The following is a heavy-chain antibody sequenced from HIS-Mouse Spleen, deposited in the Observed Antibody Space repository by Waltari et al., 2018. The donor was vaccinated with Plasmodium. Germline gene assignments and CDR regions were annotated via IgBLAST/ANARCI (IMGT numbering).Heavy chain of an antibody. CDR3: ARDRRGYWYFDL. J-gene: IGHJ2*01. V-gene: IGHV3-7*01. D-gene: IGHD5-12*01. Sequence: EVQLVESGGGLVQPGGSLRLSCAASGFTFSSYWMSWVRQAPGKGVEWVANIKQDGSEKDYVDSVKGRFTISRDNAKNSLYLQMNSLRAEDTAVYYCARDRRGYWYFDLWGRGTLVTVSS. CDR1: GFTFSSYW. CDR2: IKQDGSEK.